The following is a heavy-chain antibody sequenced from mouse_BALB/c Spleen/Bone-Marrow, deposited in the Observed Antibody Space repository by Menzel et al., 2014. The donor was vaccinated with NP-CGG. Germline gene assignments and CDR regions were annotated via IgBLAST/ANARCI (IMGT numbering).Heavy chain of an antibody. V-gene: IGHV1-69*02. J-gene: IGHJ4*01. Sequence: VQLQQSGAELVKPGASVKLSCKASGYTFTSYWMHWVKQRPGQGLEWIGEIDPSDSYTTYNQPFKGKATLTVDKSSSTAYMQLSSLTSEDSAVYYCARWLLGYAMDYWGQGTSVTVSS. D-gene: IGHD2-3*01. CDR1: GYTFTSYW. CDR2: IDPSDSYT. CDR3: ARWLLGYAMDY.